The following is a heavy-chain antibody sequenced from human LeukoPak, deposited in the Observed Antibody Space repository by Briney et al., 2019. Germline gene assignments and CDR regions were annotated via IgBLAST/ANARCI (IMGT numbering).Heavy chain of an antibody. V-gene: IGHV1-2*02. J-gene: IGHJ6*03. CDR2: INPNSGGT. D-gene: IGHD6-19*01. CDR1: GYMFTGYY. Sequence: GASVKVSCKASGYMFTGYYMHWVRQAPGQGLEWMGWINPNSGGTNYAQKFHGRVTMTRDTSISTAYMDLNRLRSDDTAVYYCARVVAVTGTPVYYMDVWGKGTTVTVSS. CDR3: ARVVAVTGTPVYYMDV.